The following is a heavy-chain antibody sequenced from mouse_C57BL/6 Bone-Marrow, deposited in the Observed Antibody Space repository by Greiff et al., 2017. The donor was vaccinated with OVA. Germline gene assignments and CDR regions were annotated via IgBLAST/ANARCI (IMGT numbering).Heavy chain of an antibody. V-gene: IGHV2-5*01. D-gene: IGHD2-10*01. Sequence: QVQLKESGPGLVQPSQSLSITCTVSGFSLTSYGVHWVRQSPGKGLEWLGVIWRGGSTDYNAAFMSRLSITKDNSKSQVFFKMNSLQADDTARYYCAKNFPYFYAMDYWGQGTSVTVSS. CDR1: GFSLTSYG. J-gene: IGHJ4*01. CDR3: AKNFPYFYAMDY. CDR2: IWRGGST.